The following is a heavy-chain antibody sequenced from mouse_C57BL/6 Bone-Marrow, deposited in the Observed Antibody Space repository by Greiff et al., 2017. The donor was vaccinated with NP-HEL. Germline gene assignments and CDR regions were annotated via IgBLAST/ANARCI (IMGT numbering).Heavy chain of an antibody. CDR3: ARKGDYGSSSWFAY. Sequence: QVQLQQSGPELVKPGASVKISCKASGYAFSSSWLNWVKQRPGKGLEWIGRFYPGDGDTNYNGKFKGKATLTADKSSSTAYMQLSSLTSEDSAVYFCARKGDYGSSSWFAYWGQGTLVTVSA. V-gene: IGHV1-82*01. CDR1: GYAFSSSW. CDR2: FYPGDGDT. J-gene: IGHJ3*01. D-gene: IGHD1-1*01.